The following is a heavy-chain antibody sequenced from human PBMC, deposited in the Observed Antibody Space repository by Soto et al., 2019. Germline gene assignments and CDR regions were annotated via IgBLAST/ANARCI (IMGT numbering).Heavy chain of an antibody. J-gene: IGHJ6*02. D-gene: IGHD1-1*01. V-gene: IGHV1-2*04. CDR3: ARSEYPGAPGYYYVMDV. Sequence: ASVKVSCKASGYTFTGYYMHWVRQAPGQGLEWMGWINPNSGGTNYAQKFQGWVTMTRDTSMSTAYMELSRLRSEDTAVYYCARSEYPGAPGYYYVMDVWGQGTTVTVSS. CDR1: GYTFTGYY. CDR2: INPNSGGT.